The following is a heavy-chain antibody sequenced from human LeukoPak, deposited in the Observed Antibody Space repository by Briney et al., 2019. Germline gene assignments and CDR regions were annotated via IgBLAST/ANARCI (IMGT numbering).Heavy chain of an antibody. J-gene: IGHJ6*03. CDR2: IKRKSDGGTA. CDR3: TTGDCRSTSCYTDYYYYYMDV. D-gene: IGHD2-2*02. CDR1: GITFSNAW. V-gene: IGHV3-15*01. Sequence: GGSLRLSCAASGITFSNAWMTWVRQAPGKGLEWVGRIKRKSDGGTADYAAPVNDRFTISRDDSENTLYLQMNSLKTEDTAVYYCTTGDCRSTSCYTDYYYYYMDVWGKGTTVTVSS.